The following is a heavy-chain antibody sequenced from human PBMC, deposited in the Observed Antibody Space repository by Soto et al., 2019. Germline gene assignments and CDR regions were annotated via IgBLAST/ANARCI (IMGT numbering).Heavy chain of an antibody. CDR1: GGSISSSSYY. J-gene: IGHJ6*02. CDR3: ASQQLVHYYSGMDV. V-gene: IGHV4-39*01. CDR2: IYYSGST. Sequence: QLQLQESGPGLVKPSETLSLTCTVSGGSISSSSYYWGWIRQPPGTGLEWIGSIYYSGSTYYNPSLESRATMSIDTGKNASSLTLSSLTAAGTAVYYCASQQLVHYYSGMDVWGQGTTVTFS. D-gene: IGHD6-13*01.